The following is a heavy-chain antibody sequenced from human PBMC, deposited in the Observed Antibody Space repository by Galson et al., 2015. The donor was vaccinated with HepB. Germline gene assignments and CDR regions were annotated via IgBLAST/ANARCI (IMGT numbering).Heavy chain of an antibody. Sequence: SLRLSCAASGFTFNTYAIHWVRQAPGKGLEWVAVIWYDGSNKYYADSVKGRFTISRDNSKNTVSLEINSLRAEDTALYYCASGYSSRWYMLEADYWGQGTLVIVSS. J-gene: IGHJ4*02. CDR2: IWYDGSNK. D-gene: IGHD6-13*01. V-gene: IGHV3-33*08. CDR3: ASGYSSRWYMLEADY. CDR1: GFTFNTYA.